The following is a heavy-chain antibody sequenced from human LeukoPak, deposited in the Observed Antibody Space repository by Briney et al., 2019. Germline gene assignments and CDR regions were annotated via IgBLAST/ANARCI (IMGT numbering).Heavy chain of an antibody. J-gene: IGHJ4*02. CDR3: APGGAADY. CDR1: GFTFSSYA. CDR2: ISGSGGNT. D-gene: IGHD1-26*01. Sequence: GGSLRLSCAASGFTFSSYAMTWVRQAPGKGLEWVSAISGSGGNTYYADSVKGRFTISRDNSKNTLYLRMNSLRAEDTAVYYCAPGGAADYWGQGTLVIVSS. V-gene: IGHV3-23*01.